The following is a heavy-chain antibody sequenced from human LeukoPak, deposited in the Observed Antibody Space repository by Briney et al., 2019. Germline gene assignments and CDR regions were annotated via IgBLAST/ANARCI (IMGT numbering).Heavy chain of an antibody. D-gene: IGHD3-22*01. J-gene: IGHJ4*02. Sequence: PGGSLRLSCAVSGFTFSDYEMNWVRQAPGKGLEWVSAISGSGGSTYYADSVKGRFTISRDNSKNTLYLQMNSLRAEDTAVYYCAKTQEFYDSSGYYDYWGQGTLVTVSS. CDR1: GFTFSDYE. V-gene: IGHV3-23*01. CDR2: ISGSGGST. CDR3: AKTQEFYDSSGYYDY.